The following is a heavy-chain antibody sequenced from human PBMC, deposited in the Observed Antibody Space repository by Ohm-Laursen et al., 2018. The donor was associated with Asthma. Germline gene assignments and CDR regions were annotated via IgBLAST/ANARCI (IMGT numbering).Heavy chain of an antibody. CDR2: VFDSGST. Sequence: SDTLSLTCTVSGGSITSGPFYWGWIRQHPGKGLEWIGYVFDSGSTHYNPSLKSRVTISVDTSKKQFYLKLSSVTAADTAVYYCARVGFFETSAYFETFDPWGQGTLVTVSS. V-gene: IGHV4-61*01. CDR1: GGSITSGPFY. D-gene: IGHD5-12*01. J-gene: IGHJ5*02. CDR3: ARVGFFETSAYFETFDP.